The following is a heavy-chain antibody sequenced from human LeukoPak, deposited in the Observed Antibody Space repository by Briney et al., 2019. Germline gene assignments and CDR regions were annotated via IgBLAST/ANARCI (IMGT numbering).Heavy chain of an antibody. CDR1: GYTFTSYD. CDR2: IVPAFGSA. J-gene: IGHJ6*03. D-gene: IGHD3-3*01. CDR3: ARASIFGVVFYYMDV. Sequence: ASVKVSCKASGYTFTSYDINWVRQATGQGLEWMGGIVPAFGSANYARTFQGRVAITTDESTKTAYMELSSPISEDTAVYYCARASIFGVVFYYMDVWGKGTSVTVSS. V-gene: IGHV1-69*05.